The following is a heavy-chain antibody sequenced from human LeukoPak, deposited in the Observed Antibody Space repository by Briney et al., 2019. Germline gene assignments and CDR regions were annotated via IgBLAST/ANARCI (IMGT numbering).Heavy chain of an antibody. Sequence: ASVKVSCKASGGTFSSYAISWVRQAPGQGLEWMGGIIPIFGPANYAQKFQGRVTITADESTSTAYMELSSLRSEDTAVYYCARSSSDRLRYFDWYNFAEYFQHWGQGTLVTVSS. CDR2: IIPIFGPA. CDR1: GGTFSSYA. D-gene: IGHD3-9*01. V-gene: IGHV1-69*13. J-gene: IGHJ1*01. CDR3: ARSSSDRLRYFDWYNFAEYFQH.